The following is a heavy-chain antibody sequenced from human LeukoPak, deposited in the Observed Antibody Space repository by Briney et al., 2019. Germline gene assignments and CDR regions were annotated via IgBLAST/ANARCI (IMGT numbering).Heavy chain of an antibody. Sequence: SGGSLRLSCAASGFTFSDYYMSWIRQAPGKGLEWISYIHRSGSSIYYADSVKGRFTISRDNAKNSLYLQMNSLRAEDTAVYYCARVRHGTHDYGGNSMGYWGQGTLVTVSS. V-gene: IGHV3-11*04. CDR1: GFTFSDYY. CDR2: IHRSGSSI. J-gene: IGHJ4*02. CDR3: ARVRHGTHDYGGNSMGY. D-gene: IGHD4-23*01.